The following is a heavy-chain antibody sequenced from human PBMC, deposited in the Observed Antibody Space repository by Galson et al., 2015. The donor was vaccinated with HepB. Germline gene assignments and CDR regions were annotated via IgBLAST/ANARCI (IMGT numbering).Heavy chain of an antibody. CDR3: ARRDLGSSGWPYYFDY. J-gene: IGHJ4*02. V-gene: IGHV3-7*01. D-gene: IGHD6-19*01. CDR1: GFTFSSYW. CDR2: IKQDGSEK. Sequence: SLRLSCAASGFTFSSYWMSWVRQAPGKGLEWVANIKQDGSEKYYVDSVKGRFTISRDNAKNSLYLQMNSLRAEDTAVYYCARRDLGSSGWPYYFDYWGQGTLVTVSS.